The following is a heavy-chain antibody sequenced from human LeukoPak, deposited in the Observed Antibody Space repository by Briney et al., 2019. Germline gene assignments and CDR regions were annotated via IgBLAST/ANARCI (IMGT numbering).Heavy chain of an antibody. J-gene: IGHJ4*02. D-gene: IGHD3-10*01. CDR2: INPNSGGT. V-gene: IGHV1-2*02. CDR1: GYTFTGYY. Sequence: ASAKVCCKASGYTFTGYYMHWVRQAPGQGLECMGWINPNSGGTNYAQKFQGRVTMTRDTSISTAYMGLSRLRSDDTAVYYCARPMVRGVIEDYWGQGTLVTVSS. CDR3: ARPMVRGVIEDY.